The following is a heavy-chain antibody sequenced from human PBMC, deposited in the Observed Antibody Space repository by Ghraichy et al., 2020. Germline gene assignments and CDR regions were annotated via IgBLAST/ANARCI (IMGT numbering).Heavy chain of an antibody. Sequence: ASVKVSCKASGYTFTGYYMHWVRQAPGQGLEWMGWINPNSGGTNYAQKFQGRVTMTRDTSISTAYMELSRLRSDDTAVYYCARDSYDIVGARSWVYWGQGTLVTVSS. V-gene: IGHV1-2*02. D-gene: IGHD1-26*01. CDR2: INPNSGGT. CDR3: ARDSYDIVGARSWVY. CDR1: GYTFTGYY. J-gene: IGHJ4*02.